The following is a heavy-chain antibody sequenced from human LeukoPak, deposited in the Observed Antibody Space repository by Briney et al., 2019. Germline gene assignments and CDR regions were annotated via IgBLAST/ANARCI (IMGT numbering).Heavy chain of an antibody. D-gene: IGHD6-19*01. J-gene: IGHJ4*02. Sequence: GGSLRLSCAASGFTFSSYGMHWVRQAPGKGLEWVAFIRYDGSNKYYADSVKGRFTISRDNSKNTLYLQMNSLRAEDTAVYYCVRSPIAVAGTSVYFDYWGQGTLVTVSS. CDR2: IRYDGSNK. CDR1: GFTFSSYG. V-gene: IGHV3-30*02. CDR3: VRSPIAVAGTSVYFDY.